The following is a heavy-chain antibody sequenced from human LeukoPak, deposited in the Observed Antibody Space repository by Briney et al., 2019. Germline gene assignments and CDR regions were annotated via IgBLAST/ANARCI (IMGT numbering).Heavy chain of an antibody. J-gene: IGHJ4*02. CDR1: GFTFSSYA. CDR3: ARRIDY. Sequence: PGGSLRLSCAASGFTFSSYAMHWVRQAPGKGLEWVAVISYDGSNKYYADSVEGRFTISRDNSKNTLYLQMNSLRAEDTAVYYCARRIDYWGQGTLVTVSS. V-gene: IGHV3-30*04. CDR2: ISYDGSNK.